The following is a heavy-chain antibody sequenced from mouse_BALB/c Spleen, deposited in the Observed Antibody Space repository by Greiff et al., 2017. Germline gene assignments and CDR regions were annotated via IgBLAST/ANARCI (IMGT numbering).Heavy chain of an antibody. CDR3: ARVITTVHWYFDG. D-gene: IGHD1-1*01. Sequence: VQLQQSGPELVKPGASVKMSCKASGYTFTSYVMHWVKQKPGQGLEWIGYINPYNDGTKYNEKFKGKATLTSDKSSSTAYMELSSLTSEDSAVYYCARVITTVHWYFDGWGAGTTGTVSS. CDR1: GYTFTSYV. J-gene: IGHJ1*01. CDR2: INPYNDGT. V-gene: IGHV1-14*01.